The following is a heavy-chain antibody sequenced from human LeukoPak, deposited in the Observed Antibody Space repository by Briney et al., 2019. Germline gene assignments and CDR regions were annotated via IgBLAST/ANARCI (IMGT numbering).Heavy chain of an antibody. V-gene: IGHV3-23*01. J-gene: IGHJ4*02. Sequence: PGGSLRLSCAASGFTFSNCAMRWVRQAPGKGLEWVSGIVGSGVTTYYADSVKGRFTISRDNSKNTLYLHMNGLRVEDTAIYYCARDERWIQFNYWGQGTLVTVSS. CDR1: GFTFSNCA. D-gene: IGHD5-18*01. CDR2: IVGSGVTT. CDR3: ARDERWIQFNY.